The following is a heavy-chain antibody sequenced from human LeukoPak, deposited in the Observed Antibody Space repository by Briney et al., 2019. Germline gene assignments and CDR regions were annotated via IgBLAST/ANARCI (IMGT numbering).Heavy chain of an antibody. J-gene: IGHJ6*02. CDR2: IYYSGST. CDR3: ARAVRGSYYYYYGMDV. D-gene: IGHD3-10*01. Sequence: PSETLSLTCTVSGGSISSYYWGWIRQPPGKGLEWIGYIYYSGSTNYNPSPKSRVTISVDTSKNQFSLKLSSVTAADTAVYYCARAVRGSYYYYYGMDVWGQGTTVTVSS. CDR1: GGSISSYY. V-gene: IGHV4-59*01.